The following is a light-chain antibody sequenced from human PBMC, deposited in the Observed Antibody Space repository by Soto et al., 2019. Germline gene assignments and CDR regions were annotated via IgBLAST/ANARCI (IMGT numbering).Light chain of an antibody. V-gene: IGKV1-33*01. J-gene: IGKJ4*01. CDR3: QQYDNIILS. CDR2: DAS. CDR1: QYIGNY. Sequence: IRLTQSPTSLSASEGDRVTITCQGSQYIGNYLNWYQQKPGEAPRLLISDASNLEPGVPSRFSGSGSGADFTFIISSLQPEDVATYSCQQYDNIILSFGGGTKVDIK.